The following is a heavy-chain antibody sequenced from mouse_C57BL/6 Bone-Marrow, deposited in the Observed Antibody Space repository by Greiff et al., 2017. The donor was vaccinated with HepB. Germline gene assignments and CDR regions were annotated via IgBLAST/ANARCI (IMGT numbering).Heavy chain of an antibody. CDR2: INPSTGGT. CDR1: GYSFTGYY. J-gene: IGHJ2*01. V-gene: IGHV1-42*01. D-gene: IGHD2-1*01. CDR3: ANGNFYYDY. Sequence: VQLQQSGPELVKPGASVKISCKASGYSFTGYYMNWVKQSPEKSLEWIGEINPSTGGTTYNQKFKAKATLTVDKSSSTAYMQLKSLTSEDSAVYYCANGNFYYDYWGQGTTLTGSS.